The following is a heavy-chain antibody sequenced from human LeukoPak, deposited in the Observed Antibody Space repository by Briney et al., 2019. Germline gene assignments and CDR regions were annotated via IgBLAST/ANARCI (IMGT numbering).Heavy chain of an antibody. V-gene: IGHV4-39*07. CDR2: IYYTGTT. J-gene: IGHJ4*02. D-gene: IGHD3-22*01. CDR3: ARARYDSSGYYDY. CDR1: GRSITSSSYH. Sequence: PSETLSLTCTVSGRSITSSSYHWGWIRHPPGKGLEWIGSIYYTGTTYYNPSLKSRVTISVDTSKNQFSLKLSSVTAADTAVYYCARARYDSSGYYDYWGQGTLVTVSS.